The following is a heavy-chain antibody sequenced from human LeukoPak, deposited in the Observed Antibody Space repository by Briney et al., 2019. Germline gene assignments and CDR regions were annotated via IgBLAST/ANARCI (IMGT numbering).Heavy chain of an antibody. CDR1: GYTFTGYY. D-gene: IGHD5-24*01. J-gene: IGHJ4*02. CDR2: INPNTGGT. Sequence: ASVKVSCKSSGYTFTGYYMHWVRQAPGQGLEWMGWINPNTGGTNYAEKFQGRVTMTRDTSITTAYMELSRLRSDDTAVYYCARDGHRAPFEYWGQGTSVTVSS. V-gene: IGHV1-2*02. CDR3: ARDGHRAPFEY.